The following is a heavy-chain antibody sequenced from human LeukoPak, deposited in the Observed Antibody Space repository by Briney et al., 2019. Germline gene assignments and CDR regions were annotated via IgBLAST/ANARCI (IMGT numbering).Heavy chain of an antibody. D-gene: IGHD5/OR15-5a*01. V-gene: IGHV1-69*13. CDR3: ATEAPSETAVSSAFDI. J-gene: IGHJ3*02. CDR1: GGTFYSYR. CDR2: ITPIFGTA. Sequence: GASVKVSCKASGGTFYSYRISWVRQAPGQGLEWMGGITPIFGTAHYAQKFQGRVTITADVSTRTAYMEVSSLRSEDTANYYCATEAPSETAVSSAFDIWGKGTVVTVSS.